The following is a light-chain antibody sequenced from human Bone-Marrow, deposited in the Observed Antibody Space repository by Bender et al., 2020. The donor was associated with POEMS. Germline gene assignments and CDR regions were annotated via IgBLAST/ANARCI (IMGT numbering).Light chain of an antibody. CDR1: SRDVGAYNY. CDR3: SSYRSSSTPCV. Sequence: QSALTQPASVSGSPGQSITISCTGTSRDVGAYNYVSWHQQHPGKAPKLMIYEVSDRPSGVSNRFAGSKSGNTASLTISGLQAEDEADYYGSSYRSSSTPCVFGTGTKVTVL. V-gene: IGLV2-14*03. J-gene: IGLJ1*01. CDR2: EVS.